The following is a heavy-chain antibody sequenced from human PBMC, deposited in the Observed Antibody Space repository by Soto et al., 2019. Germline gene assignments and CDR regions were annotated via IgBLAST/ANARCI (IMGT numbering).Heavy chain of an antibody. CDR1: GGSISSGGYY. CDR2: IYFSGTT. J-gene: IGHJ5*02. CDR3: ARDRGGGNWFDP. D-gene: IGHD3-16*01. Sequence: QVQLQESGPGLVKPSQTLSLTCTVSGGSISSGGYYWSWIRQYPEKGLDWIGYIYFSGTTYYNPSLKSGVTISLDTSKNQFSLKLSSWTAADTAVYYCARDRGGGNWFDPWGLGTLVSVSS. V-gene: IGHV4-31*03.